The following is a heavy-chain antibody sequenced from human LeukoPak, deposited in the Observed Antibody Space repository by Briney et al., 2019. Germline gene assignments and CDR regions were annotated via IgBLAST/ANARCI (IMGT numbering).Heavy chain of an antibody. J-gene: IGHJ4*02. CDR2: IYYSGST. CDR1: GGSISSGDYY. CDR3: ARVEGNYGSGSSLFDY. D-gene: IGHD3-10*01. Sequence: PSQTLSLTCTVSGGSISSGDYYWSWIRQPPGKGLEWIGYIYYSGSTYYNPSLKSRVTISVDTSKNQFSLKLSSVTAADTAVYYCARVEGNYGSGSSLFDYWGQGTLVAVSS. V-gene: IGHV4-30-4*01.